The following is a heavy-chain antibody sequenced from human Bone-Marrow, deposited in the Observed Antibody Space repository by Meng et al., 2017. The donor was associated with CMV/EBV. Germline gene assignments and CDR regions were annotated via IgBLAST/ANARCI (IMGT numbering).Heavy chain of an antibody. V-gene: IGHV4-30-4*01. D-gene: IGHD3-3*01. CDR3: ARVRGFWSGYNLDY. CDR2: IYYSGTT. J-gene: IGHJ4*02. CDR1: GGSIKSGDYF. Sequence: LRLSCTVSGGSIKSGDYFWSWIRQPPGKGLEWIGYIYYSGTTYYNPSLESRLSISVDTSKNQFFLRLTSVTAADTAVYYCARVRGFWSGYNLDYWGQGTLVTVSS.